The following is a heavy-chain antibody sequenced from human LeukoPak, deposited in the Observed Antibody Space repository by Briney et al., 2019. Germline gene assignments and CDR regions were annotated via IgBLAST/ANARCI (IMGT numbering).Heavy chain of an antibody. CDR1: GFTFSSYA. CDR2: ISYDGSNK. Sequence: GRSLRLSCAASGFTFSSYAMHWVRQAPGKGLEWVAVISYDGSNKYYAGSEKGRFTISRDNSKNTLYLQMNSLRAEDTAVYYCARDSIGGYNPPDYWGQGTLVTVSS. V-gene: IGHV3-30*01. J-gene: IGHJ4*02. CDR3: ARDSIGGYNPPDY. D-gene: IGHD5-24*01.